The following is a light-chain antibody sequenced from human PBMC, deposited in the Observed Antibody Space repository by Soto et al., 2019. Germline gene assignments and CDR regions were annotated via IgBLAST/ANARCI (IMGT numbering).Light chain of an antibody. Sequence: EIVLTQSPGTLSLSPGERATLSCRASQSVSNNYLAWYQQKPGQAPRLLVYGASTRATGFPARFSGSGSGTEFTLTISSLQSEDVATYYCQQYQTWPRTFGQGTKVDIK. CDR1: QSVSNN. CDR2: GAS. V-gene: IGKV3-15*01. J-gene: IGKJ1*01. CDR3: QQYQTWPRT.